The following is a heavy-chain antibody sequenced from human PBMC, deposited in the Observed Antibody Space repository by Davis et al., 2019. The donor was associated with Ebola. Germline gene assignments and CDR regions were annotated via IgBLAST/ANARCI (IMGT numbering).Heavy chain of an antibody. J-gene: IGHJ4*02. CDR2: IYPDDSDT. Sequence: GESLKISCKASGYSFNTHWIGWVRQMPGKGLEWMGIIYPDDSDTRYSPSFEGQVTISADKSINTAYLQWGSLKASDTAMYYCARPDNIGYYFDYWGQGTLVTVSS. CDR1: GYSFNTHW. V-gene: IGHV5-51*01. D-gene: IGHD6-13*01. CDR3: ARPDNIGYYFDY.